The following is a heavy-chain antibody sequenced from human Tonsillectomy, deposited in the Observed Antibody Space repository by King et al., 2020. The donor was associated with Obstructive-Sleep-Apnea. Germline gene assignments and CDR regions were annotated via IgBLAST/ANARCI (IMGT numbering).Heavy chain of an antibody. CDR1: GYSFSTYW. CDR3: ARGYDRNYFDY. CDR2: IYPGDSDT. Sequence: QLVQSGAEVKKSGESLRISCKGSGYSFSTYWIGWVRQMPGKGLEWVGIIYPGDSDTRYSPSFQGQVTISADKSISSAYLQWSSLKASDTAMYYCARGYDRNYFDYWGQGTLVTVSS. J-gene: IGHJ4*02. V-gene: IGHV5-51*01. D-gene: IGHD5-12*01.